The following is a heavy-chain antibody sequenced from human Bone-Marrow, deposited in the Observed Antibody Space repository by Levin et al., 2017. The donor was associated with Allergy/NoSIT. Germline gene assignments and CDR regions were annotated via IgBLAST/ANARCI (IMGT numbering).Heavy chain of an antibody. D-gene: IGHD3-10*01. V-gene: IGHV3-21*01. CDR3: ARDPRPYYYGSGSYYVPWGY. CDR2: ISSSSSYI. J-gene: IGHJ4*02. CDR1: GFTFSSYS. Sequence: GGSLRLSCAASGFTFSSYSMNWVRQAPGKGLEWVSSISSSSSYIYYADSVKGRFTISRDNAKNSLYLQMNSLRAEDTAVYYCARDPRPYYYGSGSYYVPWGYWGQGTLVTVSS.